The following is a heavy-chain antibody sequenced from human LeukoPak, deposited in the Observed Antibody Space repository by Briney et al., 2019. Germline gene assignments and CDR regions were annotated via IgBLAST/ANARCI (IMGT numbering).Heavy chain of an antibody. J-gene: IGHJ3*02. CDR2: IRYDGSNK. CDR1: GFTFSSYG. V-gene: IGHV3-30*02. Sequence: PGGSLRLSCAASGFTFSSYGMHWVRQAPGKGLEWVAFIRYDGSNKYYADSVKGRFTISRDNSKNTLYLQMNSLRAEDTAVYYCAKDPYSSGWQEGDAFDIWGQGTMVTVSS. CDR3: AKDPYSSGWQEGDAFDI. D-gene: IGHD6-19*01.